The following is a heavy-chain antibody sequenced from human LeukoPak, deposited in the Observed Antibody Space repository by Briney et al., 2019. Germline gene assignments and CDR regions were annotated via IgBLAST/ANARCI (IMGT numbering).Heavy chain of an antibody. CDR3: ARETYSSSWYWADY. Sequence: SETLSLTCTVSGGSISSYYWSWIRQPAGKGLEWIGRIYTSGSTNYNASLKSRVTMSVDTSKNQFSLKLSSVTAADTAVYYCARETYSSSWYWADYWGQGTLVTVSS. CDR1: GGSISSYY. CDR2: IYTSGST. J-gene: IGHJ4*02. V-gene: IGHV4-4*07. D-gene: IGHD6-13*01.